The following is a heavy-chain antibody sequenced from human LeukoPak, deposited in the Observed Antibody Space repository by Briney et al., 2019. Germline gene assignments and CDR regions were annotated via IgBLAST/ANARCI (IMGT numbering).Heavy chain of an antibody. CDR3: ARHHGYGYRYFDY. V-gene: IGHV4-59*08. CDR2: IYYSGST. J-gene: IGHJ4*02. CDR1: GGSISSYY. Sequence: PSETLSLTCTVSGGSISSYYWSWIRQPPGKGLEWIGYIYYSGSTNYNPSLKGRVTISVDTSKNQFSLKLSSVTAADTAVYYCARHHGYGYRYFDYWGQGTLVTVSS. D-gene: IGHD5-18*01.